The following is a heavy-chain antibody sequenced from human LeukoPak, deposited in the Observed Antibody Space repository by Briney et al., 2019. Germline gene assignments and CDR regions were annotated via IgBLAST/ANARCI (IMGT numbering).Heavy chain of an antibody. V-gene: IGHV3-7*01. CDR2: IRPDGSKE. D-gene: IGHD5-18*01. CDR1: GFTFSNHY. J-gene: IGHJ4*02. CDR3: ARDQSNLYSYGYTVFFDY. Sequence: GGSLRLSCVASGFTFSNHYMTWIRQAPGKGLEWVANIRPDGSKEFYMDSLKGRFTISRDNGKNALYLQMNSLRAEDTAVYYCARDQSNLYSYGYTVFFDYWGQGTLVTVSS.